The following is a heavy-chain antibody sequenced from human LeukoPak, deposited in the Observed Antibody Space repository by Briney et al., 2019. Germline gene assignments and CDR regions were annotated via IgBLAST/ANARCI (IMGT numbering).Heavy chain of an antibody. CDR2: IYYRGSN. Sequence: SETLSLTCTVSGGSISSSSYYWSWIRQPPGKGLEGIGYIYYRGSNNYNPSLKSRVTISEDTSKNQFSLKLTSVTAADTAVYYCARGGARLYGMDVWGQGTTVTVSS. V-gene: IGHV4-61*05. CDR3: ARGGARLYGMDV. CDR1: GGSISSSSYY. D-gene: IGHD4/OR15-4a*01. J-gene: IGHJ6*02.